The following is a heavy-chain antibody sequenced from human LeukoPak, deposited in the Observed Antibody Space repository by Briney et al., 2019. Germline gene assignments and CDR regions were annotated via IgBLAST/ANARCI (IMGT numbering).Heavy chain of an antibody. J-gene: IGHJ4*02. Sequence: SETLSLTCTVSGGSISSYYWSWIRQPAGKGLEWIGRIYTSGRTNYNPSLTCPETMPVATSKNKFSLKLSSVPPADTAVYYCARRSYYYDNTGSYYDVDSWGQGTLVTVSS. V-gene: IGHV4-4*07. CDR1: GGSISSYY. D-gene: IGHD3-22*01. CDR3: ARRSYYYDNTGSYYDVDS. CDR2: IYTSGRT.